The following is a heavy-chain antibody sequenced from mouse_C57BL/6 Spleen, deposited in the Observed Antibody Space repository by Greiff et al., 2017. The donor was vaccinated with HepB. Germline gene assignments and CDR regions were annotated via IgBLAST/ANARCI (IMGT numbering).Heavy chain of an antibody. D-gene: IGHD2-5*01. CDR2: INPSSGYT. Sequence: QVHVKQSGAELAKPGASVKLSCKASGYTFTSYWMHWVKQRPGQGLEWIGYINPSSGYTKYNQKFKDKATLTADKSSSTAYMQLSSLTYEDSAVYYCARLHYSNSWFAYWGQGTLVTVSA. CDR3: ARLHYSNSWFAY. V-gene: IGHV1-7*01. J-gene: IGHJ3*01. CDR1: GYTFTSYW.